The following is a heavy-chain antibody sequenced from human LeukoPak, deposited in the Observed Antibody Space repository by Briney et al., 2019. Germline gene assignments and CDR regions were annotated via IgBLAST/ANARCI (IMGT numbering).Heavy chain of an antibody. V-gene: IGHV3-11*04. D-gene: IGHD6-19*01. J-gene: IGHJ4*02. Sequence: GGSLRLSCAASGFTFSDNYMSWIRQAPGKGLEWASYISSSGNTTYNADSVKGRFSITRDNAKNSLYLQMNSLRAEDTAVYYCARDGGSAWFLDYWGQGTLVTVSS. CDR1: GFTFSDNY. CDR3: ARDGGSAWFLDY. CDR2: ISSSGNTT.